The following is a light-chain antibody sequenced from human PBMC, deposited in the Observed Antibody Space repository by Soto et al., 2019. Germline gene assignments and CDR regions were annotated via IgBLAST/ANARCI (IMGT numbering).Light chain of an antibody. CDR3: GSYTTSSNYV. J-gene: IGLJ1*01. Sequence: QSVLTQPASVSGSPGQSITISCTGTSSDVGAYNYVSWYQQHPGKAPKLMIYDVSNRPSGISNRFSGSKSGNTASLTISGLQAEDEADYYCGSYTTSSNYVFGTGTKVTVL. V-gene: IGLV2-14*01. CDR2: DVS. CDR1: SSDVGAYNY.